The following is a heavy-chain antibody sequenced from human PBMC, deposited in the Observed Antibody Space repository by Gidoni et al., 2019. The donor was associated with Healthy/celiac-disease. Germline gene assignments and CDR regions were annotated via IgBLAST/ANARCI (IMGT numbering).Heavy chain of an antibody. J-gene: IGHJ3*02. V-gene: IGHV4-39*07. CDR1: GGSISSSSYY. Sequence: QLQLQESGPGLVKPSETLSLTCTVSGGSISSSSYYWGWIRQPPGKGLEWIGSIYYSGSTYYNPSLKSRVTISVDTSKNQFSLKLSSVTAADTAVYYCARGPAATLQILIWGQGTMVTVSS. CDR2: IYYSGST. D-gene: IGHD2-2*01. CDR3: ARGPAATLQILI.